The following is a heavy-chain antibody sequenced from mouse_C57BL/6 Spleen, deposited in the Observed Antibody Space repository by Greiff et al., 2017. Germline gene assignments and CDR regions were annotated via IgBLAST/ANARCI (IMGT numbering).Heavy chain of an antibody. J-gene: IGHJ1*03. CDR1: GFTFSDYG. D-gene: IGHD4-1*01. CDR2: ISSGRSTI. Sequence: EVKLVESGGGLVKPGGSLKLSCAASGFTFSDYGLHWVRPAPEKGLAWVAYISSGRSTIYYADTVKGRFTISRDNAKNTLFLQRTSLRSEDTAMYYCARWGLGDWDFDVWGTGTTVTVSS. CDR3: ARWGLGDWDFDV. V-gene: IGHV5-17*01.